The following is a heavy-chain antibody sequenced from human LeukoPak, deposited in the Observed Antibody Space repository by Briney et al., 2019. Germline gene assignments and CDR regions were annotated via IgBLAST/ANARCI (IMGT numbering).Heavy chain of an antibody. J-gene: IGHJ4*02. Sequence: PSETLSLTCTVSGGSISSSSYYWGWIRQPPGKGLEWIGSIYYSGSTYYNPSLKSRVTISVDKSKNQFSLKLSSVTAADTAVYYCASRAGIAVAAMVDYWGQGTLVTVSS. V-gene: IGHV4-39*07. D-gene: IGHD6-19*01. CDR2: IYYSGST. CDR3: ASRAGIAVAAMVDY. CDR1: GGSISSSSYY.